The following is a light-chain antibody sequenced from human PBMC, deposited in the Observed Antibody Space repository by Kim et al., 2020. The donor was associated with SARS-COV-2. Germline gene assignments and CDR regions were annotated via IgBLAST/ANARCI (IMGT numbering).Light chain of an antibody. V-gene: IGKV1-39*01. CDR1: QNIKNY. CDR2: AAS. J-gene: IGKJ2*01. CDR3: QQSYSSHT. Sequence: SVRDRVTITGRASQNIKNYLSWYQQKQGKAPKLLIYAASTLQRGVPSRFSGSGSGTDFTLTISSLQPEDFATYYCQQSYSSHTFGQGTKLEI.